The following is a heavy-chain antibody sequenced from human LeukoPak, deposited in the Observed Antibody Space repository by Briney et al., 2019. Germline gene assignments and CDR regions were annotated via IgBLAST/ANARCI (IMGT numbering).Heavy chain of an antibody. CDR2: IYSGGST. CDR3: AREGTYSSSSNFDY. CDR1: GFTVSSNY. D-gene: IGHD6-13*01. Sequence: PGGSLRLSCAASGFTVSSNYMSWVRQAPGKGLEWVSVIYSGGSTYYADSVKGRFTISRDNSKNTLYLQMNGLRAEDTAVYYCAREGTYSSSSNFDYWGQGTLVTVSS. V-gene: IGHV3-66*01. J-gene: IGHJ4*02.